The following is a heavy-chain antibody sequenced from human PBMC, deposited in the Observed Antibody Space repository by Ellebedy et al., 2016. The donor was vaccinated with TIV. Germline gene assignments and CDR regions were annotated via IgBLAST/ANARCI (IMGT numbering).Heavy chain of an antibody. Sequence: SGPTLVTPTQTLTLTCTFSGFSLSTSRLSVSWIRQPPGKALEWLARIDWDDDKFYSTSLRTRVTISKDSSENQVVLTMTNMDPEDTATYYCARISSGWGFDYWGQGALVTVSS. CDR2: IDWDDDK. D-gene: IGHD6-19*01. J-gene: IGHJ4*02. V-gene: IGHV2-70*17. CDR1: GFSLSTSRLS. CDR3: ARISSGWGFDY.